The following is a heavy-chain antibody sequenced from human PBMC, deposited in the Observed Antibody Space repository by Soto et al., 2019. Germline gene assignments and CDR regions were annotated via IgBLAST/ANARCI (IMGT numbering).Heavy chain of an antibody. CDR2: ISSSSSYI. D-gene: IGHD6-19*01. J-gene: IGHJ4*02. V-gene: IGHV3-21*01. Sequence: EVQLVESGGGLVKPGGSLRLSCAASGFTFSSYSMNWVRQAPGKGLEWVSSISSSSSYIYYADSVKGRFTISRDNAKNSLYLQMNSLRAEDTAVYYCANSRMAGYHSLDYWGQGTLVTVSS. CDR3: ANSRMAGYHSLDY. CDR1: GFTFSSYS.